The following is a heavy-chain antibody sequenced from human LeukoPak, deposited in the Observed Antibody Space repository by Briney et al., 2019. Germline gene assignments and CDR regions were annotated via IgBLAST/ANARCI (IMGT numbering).Heavy chain of an antibody. CDR1: GGSFSGYY. CDR2: INHSGST. Sequence: SETLSLTCAVYGGSFSGYYWSWIRQPPGKRLEWIGEINHSGSTNYNPSLKSRVNISVDTSKNQFSLKLSSVTAADTAVYYCARDDSSSSIDYWGQGTLVTVSS. V-gene: IGHV4-34*01. J-gene: IGHJ4*02. CDR3: ARDDSSSSIDY. D-gene: IGHD6-6*01.